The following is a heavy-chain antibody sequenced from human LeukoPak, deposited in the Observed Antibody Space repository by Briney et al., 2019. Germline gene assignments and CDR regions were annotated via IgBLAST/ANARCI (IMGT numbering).Heavy chain of an antibody. Sequence: GRSLRLSCAASGFTFADYAMHWVRQTPGKGLEWVSGISWNSGNIDYADSVKGRFTISRDNAKNSLYLQMNSLRAEDTAVYYCARHVVAVGFDYWGQGTLVTVSS. CDR1: GFTFADYA. J-gene: IGHJ4*02. D-gene: IGHD3-22*01. CDR3: ARHVVAVGFDY. V-gene: IGHV3-9*01. CDR2: ISWNSGNI.